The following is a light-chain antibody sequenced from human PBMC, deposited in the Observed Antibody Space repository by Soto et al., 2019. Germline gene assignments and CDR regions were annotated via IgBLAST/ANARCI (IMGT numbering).Light chain of an antibody. Sequence: DIQMTQSPSSLSASLGDRVTITFQAIQDISNYLNWYQQKPGKAPKLLIYDASNLETGVPSRFSGSGSGTDFTFTISSLQPEDIATYYCQQYDNLPLTFGGGTKVDIK. V-gene: IGKV1-33*01. CDR1: QDISNY. CDR2: DAS. J-gene: IGKJ4*01. CDR3: QQYDNLPLT.